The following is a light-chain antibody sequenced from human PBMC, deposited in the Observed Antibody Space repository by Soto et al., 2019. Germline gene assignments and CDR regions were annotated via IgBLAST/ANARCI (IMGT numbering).Light chain of an antibody. J-gene: IGLJ3*02. CDR2: GND. Sequence: QSVLTQPLSVSGAPGQRVTISCTGSSSNSGAGYDVHWYQQLPGTAPNLLIYGNDNRPSGVPDRFSGSKSGTSASLAITGLQAEDEADYYCQSYDSRLSGSVFGGGTQLTVL. V-gene: IGLV1-40*01. CDR3: QSYDSRLSGSV. CDR1: SSNSGAGYD.